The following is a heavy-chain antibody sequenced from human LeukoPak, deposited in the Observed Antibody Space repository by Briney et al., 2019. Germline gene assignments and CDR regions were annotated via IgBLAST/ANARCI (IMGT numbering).Heavy chain of an antibody. CDR2: INWNGGST. CDR1: GFTFDDYG. Sequence: GGSLRLSCAASGFTFDDYGMSWVRQAPGKGLEWVSGINWNGGSTGYADSVKGRFTISRDNAKNFLYLQMNSLRAEDTALYYCARVRGRYYYYYYIDVWGKGTTVTVSS. CDR3: ARVRGRYYYYYYIDV. D-gene: IGHD1-26*01. V-gene: IGHV3-20*04. J-gene: IGHJ6*03.